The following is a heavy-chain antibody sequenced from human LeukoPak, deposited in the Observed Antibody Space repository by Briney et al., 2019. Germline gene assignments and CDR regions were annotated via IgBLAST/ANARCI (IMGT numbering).Heavy chain of an antibody. V-gene: IGHV1-69*13. CDR1: GDTFSRYA. CDR2: VNPIFGPA. D-gene: IGHD1-26*01. J-gene: IGHJ4*02. CDR3: ARGALYSVSYKSYFDY. Sequence: GASVKVSCKASGDTFSRYAFSWVRQAPGHGLEWVGGVNPIFGPANYAQTFQGRVTIVADESTSTAYMELSSLRSEDTAVYYCARGALYSVSYKSYFDYWGQGTLVSVSS.